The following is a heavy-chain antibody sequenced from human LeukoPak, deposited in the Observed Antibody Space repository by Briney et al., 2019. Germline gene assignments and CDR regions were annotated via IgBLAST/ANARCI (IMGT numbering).Heavy chain of an antibody. J-gene: IGHJ6*04. CDR1: GGTFSSYA. CDR2: IIPIFGTA. D-gene: IGHD3-16*01. CDR3: ARNLGMDV. Sequence: RASVKVSCKASGGTFSSYAISWVRQAPGQGLEWMGGIIPIFGTANYAQKLQGRVTMTTDTSTSTAYMELRSLTSDDTAVYYCARNLGMDVWGKGTTVTVSS. V-gene: IGHV1-69*05.